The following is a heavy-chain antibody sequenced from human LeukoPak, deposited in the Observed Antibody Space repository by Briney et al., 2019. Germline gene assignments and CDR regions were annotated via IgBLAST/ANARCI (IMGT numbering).Heavy chain of an antibody. CDR2: FDPEDGET. CDR1: GYTLTELS. V-gene: IGHV1-24*01. J-gene: IGHJ5*02. CDR3: ATDLRGVPAES. Sequence: GASVKVSCKVSGYTLTELSMHWVRQAPGKGLEWMGGFDPEDGETIYAQKFQGRVTMTEDTSTDTAYMELSSLRSKDAAVYYCATDLRGVPAESWGQGTLVTVSS. D-gene: IGHD3-10*01.